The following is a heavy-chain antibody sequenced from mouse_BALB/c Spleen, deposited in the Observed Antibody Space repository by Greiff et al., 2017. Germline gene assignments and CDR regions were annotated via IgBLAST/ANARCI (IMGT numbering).Heavy chain of an antibody. CDR1: GYSITSGYY. CDR2: ISYDGSN. V-gene: IGHV3-6*02. D-gene: IGHD1-1*01. J-gene: IGHJ3*01. Sequence: EVKVEESGPGLVKPSQSLSLTCSVTGYSITSGYYWNWIRQFPGNKLEWMGYISYDGSNNYNPSLKNRISITRDTSKNQFFLKLNSVTTEDTATYYCARDYYGSSGGFAYWGQGTLVTVSA. CDR3: ARDYYGSSGGFAY.